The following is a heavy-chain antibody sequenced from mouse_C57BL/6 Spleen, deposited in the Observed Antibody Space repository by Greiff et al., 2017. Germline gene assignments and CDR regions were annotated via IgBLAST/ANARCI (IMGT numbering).Heavy chain of an antibody. CDR2: INPNNGGT. J-gene: IGHJ3*01. V-gene: IGHV1-26*01. D-gene: IGHD2-10*02. Sequence: VQLQQSGPELVKPGASVKISCKASGYTFTDYYMNWVKQSHGKSLEWIGDINPNNGGTSYNQKFKGKATLTVDKSSSTAYMELRSLTSEDSAVYYCAPYGNYGWFAYWGQGTLVTVSA. CDR3: APYGNYGWFAY. CDR1: GYTFTDYY.